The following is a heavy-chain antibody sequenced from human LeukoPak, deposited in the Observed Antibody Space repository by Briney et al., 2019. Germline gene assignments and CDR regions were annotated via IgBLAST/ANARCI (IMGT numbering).Heavy chain of an antibody. J-gene: IGHJ4*02. CDR1: GFTVSSNY. D-gene: IGHD3-22*01. CDR2: ISSSSSYI. Sequence: GGSLRLSCAASGFTVSSNYMSRVRQAPGKGLEWVSSISSSSSYIYYADSVKGRFTISRDNARKSLYLQMNSLRAEDTAVYYCARDLLYYDSSGGDYWGQGTLVTVSS. V-gene: IGHV3-21*01. CDR3: ARDLLYYDSSGGDY.